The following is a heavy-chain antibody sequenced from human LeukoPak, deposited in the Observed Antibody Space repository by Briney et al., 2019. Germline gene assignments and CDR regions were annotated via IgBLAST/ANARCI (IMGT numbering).Heavy chain of an antibody. CDR1: GGSFSGYY. D-gene: IGHD3-3*01. CDR2: INHSGST. J-gene: IGHJ4*02. CDR3: ARDYDFWSGYYTFGY. V-gene: IGHV4-34*01. Sequence: SETLSLTCAVYGGSFSGYYWSWIRQPPGKGLEWIGEINHSGSTNYNPSLKSRVTISVDTSKNQFSLKLSSVTAADTAVYYCARDYDFWSGYYTFGYWGQGTLVTVSS.